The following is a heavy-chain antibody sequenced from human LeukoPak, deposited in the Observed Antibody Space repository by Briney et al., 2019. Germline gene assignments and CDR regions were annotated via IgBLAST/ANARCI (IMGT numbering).Heavy chain of an antibody. V-gene: IGHV3-23*01. J-gene: IGHJ4*02. CDR1: GFTFSSYA. CDR3: AKESTYYYGSGSYLAG. Sequence: GGSLRLSCAASGFTFSSYAMTWVRQAPGKGLEWVSSISGGGGWTYYADSVKGRFTISRDNSKNTLYLQMNSLRAEDTAIYYCAKESTYYYGSGSYLAGWGQGTPVPVSS. D-gene: IGHD3-10*01. CDR2: ISGGGGWT.